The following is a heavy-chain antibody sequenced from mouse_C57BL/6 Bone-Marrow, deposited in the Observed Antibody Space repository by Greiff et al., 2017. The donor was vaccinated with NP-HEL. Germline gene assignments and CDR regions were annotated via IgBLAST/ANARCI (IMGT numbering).Heavy chain of an antibody. CDR3: TTSGTTDY. CDR1: FFNIKYYY. CDR2: IDPENGDT. J-gene: IGHJ2*01. V-gene: IGHV14-4*01. Sequence: QLQQSGAELVRPFSSFPFSFPSSFFNIKYYYIHFLNQRPEQGLEWIGWIDPENGDTEYASKFQGKATITADTSSNTAYLQLSSLTSEDTAVYYCTTSGTTDYWGQGTTLTVSS. D-gene: IGHD1-1*01.